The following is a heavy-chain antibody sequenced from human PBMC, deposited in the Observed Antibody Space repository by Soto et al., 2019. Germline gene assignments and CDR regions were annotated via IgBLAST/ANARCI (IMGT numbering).Heavy chain of an antibody. Sequence: QVQLVQSGGGVVQPGGSLGLSCAASGFTFGTYAMHWVRRAPGKGLEGVAVIWYDGSKIYYADSVKGRFTISRDDSKSTLYLQMDSLRAEDTAVYYCARPLEQYQLGFGMDVWGQGSPVTVSS. CDR1: GFTFGTYA. J-gene: IGHJ6*01. V-gene: IGHV3-33*01. D-gene: IGHD6-19*01. CDR2: IWYDGSKI. CDR3: ARPLEQYQLGFGMDV.